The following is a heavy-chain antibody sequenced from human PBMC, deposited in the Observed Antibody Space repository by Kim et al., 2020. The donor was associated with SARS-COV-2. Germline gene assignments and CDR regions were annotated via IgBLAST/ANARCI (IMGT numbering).Heavy chain of an antibody. J-gene: IGHJ6*02. CDR1: GFTFKNYG. CDR3: AKAGSVGTYYDYGLDV. CDR2: IWFVGSNA. Sequence: GGSLRLSCTTSGFTFKNYGMHWVRQAPGKGLEWVAVIWFVGSNAIYEDSLKGRFTISRDNFKNILYLHMNSLRAADTAVYYCAKAGSVGTYYDYGLDVWGQGTTVTVSS. D-gene: IGHD7-27*01. V-gene: IGHV3-33*06.